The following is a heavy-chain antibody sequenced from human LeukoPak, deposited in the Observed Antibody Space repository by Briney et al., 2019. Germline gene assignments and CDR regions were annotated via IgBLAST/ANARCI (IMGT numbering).Heavy chain of an antibody. CDR2: IKPNSGGT. D-gene: IGHD2-15*01. CDR3: AREGRGWAFDI. J-gene: IGHJ3*02. V-gene: IGHV1-2*02. CDR1: GYTFTGYY. Sequence: ASVKVSCKASGYTFTGYYIHWVRQAPGQGLEWMGWIKPNSGGTNYAQNFQGRVSMARDTSISTAYMELSRLRSDDTAVYYCAREGRGWAFDIWGQGTMVTVSS.